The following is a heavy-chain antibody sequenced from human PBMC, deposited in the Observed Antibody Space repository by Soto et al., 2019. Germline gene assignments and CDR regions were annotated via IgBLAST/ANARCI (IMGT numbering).Heavy chain of an antibody. CDR1: GFTFSDYY. Sequence: GGSLRLSCAASGFTFSDYYMSWIRQAPGKGLEWVSYISSSGSTIYYADSVKGRFTISRDNAKNSLYLQMNSLRAEDTAVYYCAREPPGPTYYDFWSGYDNYYYYYMDVWGKGTTVTVSS. CDR2: ISSSGSTI. CDR3: AREPPGPTYYDFWSGYDNYYYYYMDV. V-gene: IGHV3-11*01. D-gene: IGHD3-3*01. J-gene: IGHJ6*03.